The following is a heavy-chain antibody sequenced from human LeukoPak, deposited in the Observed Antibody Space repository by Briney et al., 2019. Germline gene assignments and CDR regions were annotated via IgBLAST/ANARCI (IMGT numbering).Heavy chain of an antibody. Sequence: GGSLRLSCVASGFTFSSYWMHWVRQVPGKGPVWVSRINSDGRITSYADSVEGRFTISRDNAKNTLYLQMNSLRAEDTAVYSCARVGVPQYAFDIWGQGTWVTVSS. D-gene: IGHD2-2*01. CDR2: INSDGRIT. V-gene: IGHV3-74*01. CDR1: GFTFSSYW. J-gene: IGHJ3*02. CDR3: ARVGVPQYAFDI.